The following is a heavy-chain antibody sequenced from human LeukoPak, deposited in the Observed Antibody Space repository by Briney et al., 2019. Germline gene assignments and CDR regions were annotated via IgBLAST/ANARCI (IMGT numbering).Heavy chain of an antibody. Sequence: ASVKVSCKASGYTFTSYYMHWVRQAPGQGLEWMGIINPSGGSTSYAQKFQGRVTMTRDTSTSTVYMELSSLRSEDTAVYYCASGYCSRTSCYPRQFDYWGQGTLVTVSS. D-gene: IGHD2-2*01. CDR1: GYTFTSYY. CDR3: ASGYCSRTSCYPRQFDY. V-gene: IGHV1-46*03. CDR2: INPSGGST. J-gene: IGHJ4*02.